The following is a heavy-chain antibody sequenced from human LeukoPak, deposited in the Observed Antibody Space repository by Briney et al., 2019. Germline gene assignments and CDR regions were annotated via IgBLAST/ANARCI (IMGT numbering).Heavy chain of an antibody. Sequence: GGSLRLSCAASGFTFSSYSMNWVRQAPGKGLEWVSSISSSSSYIYYADSVKGRFTISRDNAKNSLYLQMNSLRAEDTAVYYCARVKTPSSGIDYWGQGTLVTVSS. CDR1: GFTFSSYS. V-gene: IGHV3-21*01. J-gene: IGHJ4*02. CDR2: ISSSSSYI. CDR3: ARVKTPSSGIDY. D-gene: IGHD6-19*01.